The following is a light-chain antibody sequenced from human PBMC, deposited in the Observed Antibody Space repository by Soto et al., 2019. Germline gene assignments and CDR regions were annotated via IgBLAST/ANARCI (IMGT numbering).Light chain of an antibody. J-gene: IGKJ4*01. CDR2: GAS. CDR1: QSVSSN. V-gene: IGKV3-15*01. Sequence: EIVMTQSPATLSVSPGERATLSCRARQSVSSNLAWYQQKLGQAPRLLIYGASTRATGIPARFSGSGSGREFTLTISSLQSEDFAVYYCQQYNNWPPLTFGGGTKVEIK. CDR3: QQYNNWPPLT.